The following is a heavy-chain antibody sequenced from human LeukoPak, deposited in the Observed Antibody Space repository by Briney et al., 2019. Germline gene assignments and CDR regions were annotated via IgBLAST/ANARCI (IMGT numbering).Heavy chain of an antibody. D-gene: IGHD6-19*01. CDR1: GFTFSSYA. Sequence: GGSLRLSCAAYGFTFSSYAMHWVRQAPGKGLEYVSAISSNGGSTYYANSVKGRFTISRDNSKNTLYLQMGSLRAEDMAVYYCARVVAGTFDYWGQGTLVTVSS. CDR3: ARVVAGTFDY. CDR2: ISSNGGST. J-gene: IGHJ4*02. V-gene: IGHV3-64*01.